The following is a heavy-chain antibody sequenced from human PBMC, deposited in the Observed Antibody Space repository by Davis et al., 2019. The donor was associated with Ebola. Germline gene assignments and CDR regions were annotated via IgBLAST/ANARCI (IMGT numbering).Heavy chain of an antibody. CDR3: TRGGQWLARYYFDY. D-gene: IGHD6-19*01. CDR1: GFTFGDYA. Sequence: PGGSLRLSCTASGFTFGDYAMSWFRQAPGKGLEWVGFIRSKAYGGTTEYAASVKGRFTISRDDSKSIAYLQMNSLKTEDTAVYYCTRGGQWLARYYFDYWGQGTLVTVSS. J-gene: IGHJ4*02. V-gene: IGHV3-49*03. CDR2: IRSKAYGGTT.